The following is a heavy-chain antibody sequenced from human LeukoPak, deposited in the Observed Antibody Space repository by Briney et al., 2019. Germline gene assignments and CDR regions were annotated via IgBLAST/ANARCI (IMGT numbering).Heavy chain of an antibody. Sequence: GGSLRLSCAASGFTFSSYRMNWVRQAPGKGLEWVANIKQDGSEKYYVDSVKGRFTVSRDNTKNSLYLQMKSLRAEDTAVYYCARVASGWYMVDYWGQGTLVTVSS. CDR1: GFTFSSYR. CDR3: ARVASGWYMVDY. CDR2: IKQDGSEK. D-gene: IGHD6-19*01. V-gene: IGHV3-7*01. J-gene: IGHJ4*02.